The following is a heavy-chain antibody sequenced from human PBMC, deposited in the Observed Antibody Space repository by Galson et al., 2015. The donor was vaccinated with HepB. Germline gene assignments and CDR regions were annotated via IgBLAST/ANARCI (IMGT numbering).Heavy chain of an antibody. J-gene: IGHJ5*02. CDR1: GGSISSGGYY. V-gene: IGHV4-31*03. D-gene: IGHD5-24*01. CDR2: IYYSGST. CDR3: ARDWGDGYNRFDP. Sequence: TLSLTCTVSGGSISSGGYYWSWIRQHPGKGLEWIGYIYYSGSTYYNPSLKSRVTISVDTSTNQFSLKLTSVTAADTAVYYCARDWGDGYNRFDPWGHGTLVTVSS.